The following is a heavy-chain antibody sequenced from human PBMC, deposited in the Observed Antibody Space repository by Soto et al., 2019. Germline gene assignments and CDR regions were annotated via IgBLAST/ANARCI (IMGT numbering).Heavy chain of an antibody. CDR3: ARVPIAARFQNWFDP. J-gene: IGHJ5*02. CDR2: INSDGSST. V-gene: IGHV3-74*01. Sequence: GGSLRLSCAASGFTFSSYWMHWVRQAPGKGLVWVSRINSDGSSTSYADSVKGRFTISRDNAKNTLYLQMNSLRAEDTAVYYCARVPIAARFQNWFDPWGQGTLVTVSS. CDR1: GFTFSSYW. D-gene: IGHD6-6*01.